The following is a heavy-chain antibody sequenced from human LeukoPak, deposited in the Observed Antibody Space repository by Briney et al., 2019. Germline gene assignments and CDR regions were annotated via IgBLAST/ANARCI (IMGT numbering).Heavy chain of an antibody. Sequence: GGSLRLSCAASGFTFSDYYMSWIRQAPGKGLEWVSYISSSGSTIYYADSVKGRFTISRDNAKNSLYLQMNSLRAEDTAVYYCARCAPSYDSSGYYQLYFDYWGQGTLVTVSS. D-gene: IGHD3-22*01. CDR3: ARCAPSYDSSGYYQLYFDY. J-gene: IGHJ4*02. CDR1: GFTFSDYY. V-gene: IGHV3-11*01. CDR2: ISSSGSTI.